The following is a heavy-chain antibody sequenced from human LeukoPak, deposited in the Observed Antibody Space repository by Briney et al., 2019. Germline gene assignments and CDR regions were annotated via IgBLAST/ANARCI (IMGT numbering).Heavy chain of an antibody. CDR1: GYTFTSYY. CDR2: INPSGGST. J-gene: IGHJ6*03. Sequence: ASVKVSCKASGYTFTSYYMHWVRQAPGQGLEWMEIINPSGGSTSYAQKFQGRVAMTRDTSTSTVYMELSSLRSEDTAVYYCASGKYPYYMDVWGKGTTVTVSS. D-gene: IGHD2-2*01. CDR3: ASGKYPYYMDV. V-gene: IGHV1-46*01.